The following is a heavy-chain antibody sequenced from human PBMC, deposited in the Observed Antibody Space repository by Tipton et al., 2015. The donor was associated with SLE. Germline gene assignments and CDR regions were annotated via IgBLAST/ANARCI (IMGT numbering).Heavy chain of an antibody. CDR1: GGSISSGGYY. D-gene: IGHD2-15*01. CDR3: ARAEGSWDAFDI. Sequence: TLSLTCTVSGGSISSGGYYWSWIRQHPGKGLEWIGYIYHSGSTFYSPSLRSRVTISVDTSKNQFSLRLIPVTAADTAVYYCARAEGSWDAFDIWGQGTMVTVSS. CDR2: IYHSGST. V-gene: IGHV4-31*03. J-gene: IGHJ3*02.